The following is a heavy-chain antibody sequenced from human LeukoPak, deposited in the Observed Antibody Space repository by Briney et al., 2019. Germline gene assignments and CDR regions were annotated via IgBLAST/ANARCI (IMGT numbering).Heavy chain of an antibody. Sequence: GGSLRLSCSVSGFTFSTYVMHWFRQAPGKGLEYVSAISSNGDNTYYADSVKGRLTISRDNSKNTLYLQMSSLRADDTAVYYCVRGTGYWGQGTLVTVSS. CDR3: VRGTGY. CDR2: ISSNGDNT. J-gene: IGHJ4*02. CDR1: GFTFSTYV. V-gene: IGHV3-64D*06.